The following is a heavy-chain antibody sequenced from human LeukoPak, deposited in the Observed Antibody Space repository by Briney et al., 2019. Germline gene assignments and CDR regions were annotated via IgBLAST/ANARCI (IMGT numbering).Heavy chain of an antibody. CDR3: ARGSRITIFGVVHYYMDV. CDR1: GFTVSSNY. V-gene: IGHV3-66*02. Sequence: GGSLRLSCAASGFTVSSNYMSWVRQAPGKGLEWVSVIYSGGSTYYADSVKGRFTISRDNSKNTLYLQMNSLRAEDTAVYSCARGSRITIFGVVHYYMDVWGKGTTVTVSS. CDR2: IYSGGST. J-gene: IGHJ6*03. D-gene: IGHD3-3*01.